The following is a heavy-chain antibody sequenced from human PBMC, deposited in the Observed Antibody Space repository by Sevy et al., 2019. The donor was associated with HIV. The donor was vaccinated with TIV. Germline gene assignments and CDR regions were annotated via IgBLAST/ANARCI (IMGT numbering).Heavy chain of an antibody. V-gene: IGHV3-23*01. Sequence: GGSLRLSCAASGFTFSSYAMSWVRQAPGKGLEWVSAIRGSGGSTYYEDSVKGRFTITRDKAKNTLYLQMNSLRAEDTAVYYCAKSIVVVPAAVGMDVWGQGTTVTVSS. CDR2: IRGSGGST. J-gene: IGHJ6*02. CDR1: GFTFSSYA. CDR3: AKSIVVVPAAVGMDV. D-gene: IGHD2-2*01.